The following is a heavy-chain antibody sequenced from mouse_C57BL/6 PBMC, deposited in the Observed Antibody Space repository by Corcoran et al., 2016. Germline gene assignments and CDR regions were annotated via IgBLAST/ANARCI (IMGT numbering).Heavy chain of an antibody. V-gene: IGHV9-3*01. J-gene: IGHJ3*01. Sequence: QIQLVQSGPELKKPGETVKISCKASGYTFTTYGMSWVKQAPGKGLKWMGWINTYSGVPTYADDFKGRFAFSLETSASTAYLQINNLKNEDTATYFCARGEVWFAYWGQGTLVTVSA. CDR3: ARGEVWFAY. CDR2: INTYSGVP. CDR1: GYTFTTYG.